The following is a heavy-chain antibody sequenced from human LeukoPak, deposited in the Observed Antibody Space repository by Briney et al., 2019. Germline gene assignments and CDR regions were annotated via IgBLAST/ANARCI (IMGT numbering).Heavy chain of an antibody. V-gene: IGHV1-69*04. CDR1: GGTFSSYA. Sequence: SVKVSCKASGGTFSSYAISWVRQAPGQGLEWMGRIIPILGIANYAQKFQGRVTITADKSTSTAYMELSSLRSEDTAVYYCARVADYCSGGSCYDYWGQGTLVIVSS. J-gene: IGHJ4*02. CDR2: IIPILGIA. D-gene: IGHD2-15*01. CDR3: ARVADYCSGGSCYDY.